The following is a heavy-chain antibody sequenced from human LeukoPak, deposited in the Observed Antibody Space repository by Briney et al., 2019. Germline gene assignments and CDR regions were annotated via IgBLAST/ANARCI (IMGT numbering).Heavy chain of an antibody. Sequence: GGSLRLSCAASGFTFSSYAMSWVRQAPGKGLEWVSAISGSGGSTYYADSVKGRFTISRDNSKNTLYLQMNSLRAEDTAVYYCAKAGQYYYDSSDSYLVDYWGQGTLVTVSS. CDR2: ISGSGGST. J-gene: IGHJ4*02. CDR1: GFTFSSYA. V-gene: IGHV3-23*01. CDR3: AKAGQYYYDSSDSYLVDY. D-gene: IGHD3-22*01.